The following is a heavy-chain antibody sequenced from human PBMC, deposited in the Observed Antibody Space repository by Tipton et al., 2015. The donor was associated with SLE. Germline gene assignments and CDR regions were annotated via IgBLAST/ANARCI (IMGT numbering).Heavy chain of an antibody. Sequence: TLSLTCTVSGGSISSSSYYWSWIRQPPGKGLEWIGYIYYSGSTNYNPSLKSRVTISVDTSKNQFSLKLSSVTAADTAVYYCARERRSYSSSSGGMDVWGQGTGVTVSS. V-gene: IGHV4-61*01. CDR2: IYYSGST. D-gene: IGHD6-13*01. CDR3: ARERRSYSSSSGGMDV. CDR1: GGSISSSSYY. J-gene: IGHJ6*02.